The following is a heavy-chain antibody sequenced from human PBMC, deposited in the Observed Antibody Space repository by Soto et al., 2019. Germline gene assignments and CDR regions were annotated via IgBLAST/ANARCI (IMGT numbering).Heavy chain of an antibody. J-gene: IGHJ4*02. D-gene: IGHD1-7*01. V-gene: IGHV4-31*03. CDR1: GDSISSGGYY. CDR3: ASTYYTGTSGPFDY. Sequence: SETLSLTCTVSGDSISSGGYYWSWIRQHPGKGLEWIGYIYYSGTTYYNPSLESRVTISADTSENQFSLKVNSVTVADTAVYYCASTYYTGTSGPFDYWGQGTLVTVSS. CDR2: IYYSGTT.